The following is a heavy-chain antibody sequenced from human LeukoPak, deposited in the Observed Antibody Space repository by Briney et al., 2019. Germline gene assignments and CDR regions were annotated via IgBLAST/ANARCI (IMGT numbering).Heavy chain of an antibody. CDR3: AKGVHSYGNFDH. CDR1: GYTFTGYY. D-gene: IGHD5-18*01. CDR2: VNPNSGGT. J-gene: IGHJ4*02. V-gene: IGHV1-2*06. Sequence: ASVKVSCKASGYTFTGYYMHWVRQAPGQGLEWMGRVNPNSGGTNYAQKFQGRVTMTRDTSISTAYMGLSRLTSDDTAVYYCAKGVHSYGNFDHWGQGTLVTVSS.